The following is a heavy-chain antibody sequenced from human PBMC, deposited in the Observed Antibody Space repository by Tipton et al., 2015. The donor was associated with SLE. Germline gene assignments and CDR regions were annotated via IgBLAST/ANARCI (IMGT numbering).Heavy chain of an antibody. D-gene: IGHD6-13*01. CDR2: IYHSGST. Sequence: TLSLTCTVSGGSISSSSYYWGWIRQPPGKGLEWIGSIYHSGSTYYNPSLKSRVTISVDTSKNQFSLKLSSVTAADTAVYYCARDSGYSSSWYFAFDIWGQGTMVTVSS. CDR1: GGSISSSSYY. V-gene: IGHV4-39*07. J-gene: IGHJ3*02. CDR3: ARDSGYSSSWYFAFDI.